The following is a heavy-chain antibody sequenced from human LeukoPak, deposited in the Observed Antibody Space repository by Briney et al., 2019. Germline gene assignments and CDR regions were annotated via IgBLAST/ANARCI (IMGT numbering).Heavy chain of an antibody. D-gene: IGHD1-26*01. CDR3: AMGSPDEPLDY. V-gene: IGHV3-74*03. J-gene: IGHJ4*02. CDR2: INTDGSST. Sequence: GGSLRLSCAAPGFTFSSYWMHWVRQAPGKGLVWVSRINTDGSSTKYADSVKGRLTISRDNAKNTLYLQMNSLTAEDTAVYYCAMGSPDEPLDYWGRGTLVTVSS. CDR1: GFTFSSYW.